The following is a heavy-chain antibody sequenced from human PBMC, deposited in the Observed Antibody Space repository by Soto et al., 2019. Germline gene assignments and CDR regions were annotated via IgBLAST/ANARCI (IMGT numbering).Heavy chain of an antibody. CDR3: VKDIGYDYSSYYFFDY. CDR2: ISSNGGNT. D-gene: IGHD3-22*01. Sequence: QPGGSLRLSCSASGFTFRNYAMHWVRQAPGKGLEYVSAISSNGGNTHYADSVKGRFAISRDNSKNTLYLQMSSLSAEDTAVYYCVKDIGYDYSSYYFFDYSGQGTLLTVSS. V-gene: IGHV3-64D*06. CDR1: GFTFRNYA. J-gene: IGHJ4*02.